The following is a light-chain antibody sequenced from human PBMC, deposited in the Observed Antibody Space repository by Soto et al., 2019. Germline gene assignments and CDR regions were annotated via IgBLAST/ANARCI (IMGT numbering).Light chain of an antibody. CDR1: SSNIGAGYD. Sequence: QSVLTQPPSVSGAPGRRVTMSCTGSSSNIGAGYDVHWYQQLPGTAPKLLIYGNNNRPSGVPDRFSGSRSGTSASLAITGLQAEDEADYYCQSYDSSLSAYVFGGGTQLTVL. CDR2: GNN. V-gene: IGLV1-40*01. CDR3: QSYDSSLSAYV. J-gene: IGLJ7*01.